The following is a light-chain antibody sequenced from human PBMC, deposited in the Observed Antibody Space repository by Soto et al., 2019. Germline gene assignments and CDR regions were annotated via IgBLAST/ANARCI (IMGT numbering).Light chain of an antibody. CDR3: QQYNSYPMYT. J-gene: IGKJ2*01. CDR1: QGISRW. Sequence: DIQMTQSPSTLSASIGDRVTITCRASQGISRWLAWYQQKSGKAPKLLIYKASILESGVPSRFSGSGSGTEFTLSISSLQPDDFATYYCQQYNSYPMYTFGQGTKVDIK. V-gene: IGKV1-5*03. CDR2: KAS.